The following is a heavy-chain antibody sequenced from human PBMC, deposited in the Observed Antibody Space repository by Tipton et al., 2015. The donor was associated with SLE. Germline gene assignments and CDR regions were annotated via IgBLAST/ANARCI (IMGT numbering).Heavy chain of an antibody. CDR2: IYTSGST. Sequence: TLSLTCTVSGGSISSGSYYWSWIRPPAGKGLEWIGHIYTSGSTNYNPSLKSRVTISVDTSKNQFSLKLSSVTAADTALYYCARGTNYDSSGYYSYWGQGTLVTVSS. J-gene: IGHJ4*02. CDR1: GGSISSGSYY. V-gene: IGHV4-61*09. D-gene: IGHD3-22*01. CDR3: ARGTNYDSSGYYSY.